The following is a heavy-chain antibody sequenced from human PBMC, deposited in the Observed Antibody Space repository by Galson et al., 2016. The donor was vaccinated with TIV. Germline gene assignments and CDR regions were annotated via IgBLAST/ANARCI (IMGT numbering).Heavy chain of an antibody. Sequence: SLRLSCAASGFTFSSYAMSWVRQAPGKGLEWVSGMSGSGGGPYYADSVKGRFTISRDNSKNTLYLQMNSLRADDTAVYYCTRDRLAGTYFPSYFAYWGQGTLVIVSS. V-gene: IGHV3-23*01. J-gene: IGHJ4*02. CDR3: TRDRLAGTYFPSYFAY. CDR1: GFTFSSYA. D-gene: IGHD1-7*01. CDR2: MSGSGGGP.